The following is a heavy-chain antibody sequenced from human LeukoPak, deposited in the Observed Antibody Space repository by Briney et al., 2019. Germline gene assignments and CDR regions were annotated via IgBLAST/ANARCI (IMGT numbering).Heavy chain of an antibody. V-gene: IGHV1-46*01. J-gene: IGHJ6*03. CDR3: ARVRQYYYDSSGYYNYYYMDV. D-gene: IGHD3-22*01. CDR1: GYTFTGYY. Sequence: AASVKVSCKASGYTFTGYYMHWVRQAPGQGLEWMGLINPSGGSTSYAQKFQGRVTMTRDTSTSTVYMELSSLRSEDTAVYYCARVRQYYYDSSGYYNYYYMDVWGKGTTVTVSS. CDR2: INPSGGST.